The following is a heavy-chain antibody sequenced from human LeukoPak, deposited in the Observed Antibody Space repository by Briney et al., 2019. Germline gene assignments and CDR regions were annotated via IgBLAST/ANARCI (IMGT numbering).Heavy chain of an antibody. CDR2: IYYSGST. D-gene: IGHD3-3*01. J-gene: IGHJ5*02. V-gene: IGHV4-39*07. Sequence: PSETLSLTCTVSGGSISSSSYYWGWIRQPPGKGLEWIGSIYYSGSTYYNPSLKSRVTISVDTSKNQFSLKLSSVTAADTAVYYCARALRITIFGTFNWFDPWGQGTLVTVSS. CDR3: ARALRITIFGTFNWFDP. CDR1: GGSISSSSYY.